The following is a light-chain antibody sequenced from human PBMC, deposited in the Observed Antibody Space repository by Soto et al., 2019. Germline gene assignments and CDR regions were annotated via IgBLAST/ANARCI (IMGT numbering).Light chain of an antibody. CDR1: FSNVGINT. CDR2: SDN. CDR3: SSWDDSLNGVV. J-gene: IGLJ2*01. Sequence: QSVLTQPPSASGTPGQRVTISCSGSFSNVGINTVNWYQQLPGTDPKLLIYSDNQRPSGVPDRFSVSKSGTAASLAISGLQSEDAADDYCSSWDDSLNGVVFGGGTKLTVL. V-gene: IGLV1-44*01.